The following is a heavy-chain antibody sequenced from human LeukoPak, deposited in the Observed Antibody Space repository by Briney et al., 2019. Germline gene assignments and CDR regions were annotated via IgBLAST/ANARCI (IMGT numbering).Heavy chain of an antibody. CDR2: IIPILGIA. Sequence: SVKVSCKASGGTFSSYTISWVRQAPGQGLEWMGRIIPILGIANYAQKFQGRVTITADKSTSTAYMELSSLRSEDTAVYYCASSEHCSSISCYGSWGQGTLVAVSS. D-gene: IGHD2-2*01. CDR3: ASSEHCSSISCYGS. V-gene: IGHV1-69*02. J-gene: IGHJ4*02. CDR1: GGTFSSYT.